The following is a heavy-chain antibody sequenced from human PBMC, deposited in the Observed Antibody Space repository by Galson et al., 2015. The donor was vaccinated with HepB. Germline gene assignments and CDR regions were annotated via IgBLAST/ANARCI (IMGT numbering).Heavy chain of an antibody. CDR3: LRLGDLSGCSSS. CDR1: GFTFSGSA. Sequence: SLRLSCAASGFTFSGSAIHWVRQASGKGPEWVGRIRSKASDYATAYAASLKGRFTISRDDSKNTAYLHMNSLKTEDTAVYYCLRLGDLSGCSSSWGQGTLVTVSS. D-gene: IGHD6-13*01. V-gene: IGHV3-73*01. J-gene: IGHJ4*02. CDR2: IRSKASDYAT.